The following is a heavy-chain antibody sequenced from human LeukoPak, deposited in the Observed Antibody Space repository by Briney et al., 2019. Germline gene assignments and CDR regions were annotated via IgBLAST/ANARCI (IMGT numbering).Heavy chain of an antibody. J-gene: IGHJ4*02. D-gene: IGHD6-13*01. CDR3: AKGPGSSWPYYFDY. V-gene: IGHV3-9*01. CDR1: GFTFDDYA. CDR2: ISWNSGSI. Sequence: QPGRSLRLSCAASGFTFDDYAMHWVRQAPGKGLEWVSGISWNSGSIGYADSVKGRFTISRDNAKNSLYLQMYSLRAEDTALYYCAKGPGSSWPYYFDYWGQGTLVTVSS.